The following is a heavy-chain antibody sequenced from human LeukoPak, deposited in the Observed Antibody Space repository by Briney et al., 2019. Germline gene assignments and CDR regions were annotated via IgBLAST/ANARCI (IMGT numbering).Heavy chain of an antibody. CDR3: AKSWNYYDSSGDDALDI. V-gene: IGHV3-23*01. D-gene: IGHD3-22*01. CDR2: ISGSGGST. J-gene: IGHJ3*02. Sequence: GGSLRLSCAASGFTVSSNYMSWVRQAPGKGLEWVSAISGSGGSTYYADSVKGRFTISRDNSKNTLYLQINSLRVEDTAVYYCAKSWNYYDSSGDDALDIWGQGTMVTVSS. CDR1: GFTVSSNY.